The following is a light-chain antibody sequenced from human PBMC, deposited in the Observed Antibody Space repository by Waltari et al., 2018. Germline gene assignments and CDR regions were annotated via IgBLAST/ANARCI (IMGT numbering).Light chain of an antibody. CDR2: EGI. CDR3: CSYAGSTVI. J-gene: IGLJ2*01. V-gene: IGLV2-23*01. CDR1: RRAVGSDNF. Sequence: QSALTQPAYVSGSPGQSITISCTETRRAVGSDNFVSWYQQYPGKAPKLIIYEGIKRPSGVSNRFSASKSGNTASLTIYRLQSEDEATYSCCSYAGSTVIFGGGTSLTVL.